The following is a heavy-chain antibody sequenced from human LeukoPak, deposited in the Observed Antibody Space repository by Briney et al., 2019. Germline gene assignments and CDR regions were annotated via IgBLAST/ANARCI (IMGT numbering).Heavy chain of an antibody. CDR1: GCTFTRYG. D-gene: IGHD2-2*01. J-gene: IGHJ6*02. Sequence: GASVKVSCRASGCTFTRYGITWVRQAPGQGLEWMGWISAHSGNTKYAQKFQGRVTMTTDTSTSTAYMELRSLRSDDTAVYYCARVSCSSPSCYPRYYYGMDVWGQGPTVTVSS. V-gene: IGHV1-18*01. CDR3: ARVSCSSPSCYPRYYYGMDV. CDR2: ISAHSGNT.